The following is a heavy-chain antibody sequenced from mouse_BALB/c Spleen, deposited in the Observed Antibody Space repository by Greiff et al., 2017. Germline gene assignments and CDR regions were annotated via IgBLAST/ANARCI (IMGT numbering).Heavy chain of an antibody. CDR1: GYSITSDYA. Sequence: EVQLQQSGPGLVKPSQSLSLTCTVTGYSITSDYAWNWIRQFPGNKLEWMGYISYSGSTSYNPSLKSRISITRDTSKNQFFLQLNSVTTEDTATYYCARESFYYYGSEGFAYWGQGTLVTVSA. CDR3: ARESFYYYGSEGFAY. V-gene: IGHV3-2*02. J-gene: IGHJ3*01. CDR2: ISYSGST. D-gene: IGHD1-1*01.